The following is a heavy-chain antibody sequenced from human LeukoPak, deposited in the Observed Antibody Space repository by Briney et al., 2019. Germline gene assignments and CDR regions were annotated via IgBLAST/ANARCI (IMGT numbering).Heavy chain of an antibody. Sequence: GGSLRLSCAASGFTLSSYSMNWVRQAPGKGLEWVANIKKDGSDKYYVDSVKGRFTISRDNAKTSLYLQMNSLRAEDTAVYYCARDLSGVTGYTYGRGIDYWGQGTLVTVSS. D-gene: IGHD5-18*01. CDR2: IKKDGSDK. CDR1: GFTLSSYS. J-gene: IGHJ4*02. V-gene: IGHV3-7*01. CDR3: ARDLSGVTGYTYGRGIDY.